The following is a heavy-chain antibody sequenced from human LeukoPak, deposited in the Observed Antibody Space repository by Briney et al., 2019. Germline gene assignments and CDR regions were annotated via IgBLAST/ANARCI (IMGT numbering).Heavy chain of an antibody. CDR1: GYTFSTYD. J-gene: IGHJ4*02. CDR3: ARAIRYQLLSDY. V-gene: IGHV1-8*03. D-gene: IGHD2-2*01. Sequence: ASVKVSCKTTGYTFSTYDINWVRQAAGQGLEWMGWMNPNSGNTGFAQKFQGRATITRDTSITTAYLELSSLRSEDTAVYYCARAIRYQLLSDYWGQGTLVTVSS. CDR2: MNPNSGNT.